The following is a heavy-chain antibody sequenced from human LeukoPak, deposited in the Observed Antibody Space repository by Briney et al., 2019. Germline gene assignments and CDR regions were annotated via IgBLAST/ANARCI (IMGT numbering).Heavy chain of an antibody. CDR3: AGWFGELSSLFTY. CDR2: IYHRGST. D-gene: IGHD3-10*01. J-gene: IGHJ4*02. Sequence: SETLSLTCAVSGYSISSGYYWGWIRQPPGKGLEWIGSIYHRGSTYYNPSLKSRVTISVDTSKNQFSLKLSSVTAADTAVYYCAGWFGELSSLFTYWGQGTLVTVSS. V-gene: IGHV4-38-2*01. CDR1: GYSISSGYY.